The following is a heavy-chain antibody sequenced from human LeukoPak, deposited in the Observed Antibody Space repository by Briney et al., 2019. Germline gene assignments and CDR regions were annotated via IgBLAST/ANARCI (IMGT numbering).Heavy chain of an antibody. CDR1: GYSFTTYW. J-gene: IGHJ4*02. V-gene: IGHV5-51*01. CDR2: IYPGDSDT. CDR3: ARSNYYDSYTNY. Sequence: KPGESLKISCQGSGYSFTTYWIAWVRQLPGKGLEWMGIIYPGDSDTRYSPSFQGQVTISADKSISTAYLQWSSLKASDTAMYYCARSNYYDSYTNYWGQGTLVTVSS. D-gene: IGHD3-22*01.